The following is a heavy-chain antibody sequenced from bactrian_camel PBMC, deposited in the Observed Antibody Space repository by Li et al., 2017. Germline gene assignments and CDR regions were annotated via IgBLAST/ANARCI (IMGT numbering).Heavy chain of an antibody. D-gene: IGHD7*01. CDR3: AADLSLGTRTCMGLDWWRYDFNY. J-gene: IGHJ4*01. CDR2: VDSDGRT. Sequence: VQLVESGGGSVQAGESLRLSCTASTYHYSTKCMGWFRQAPGKAREGVASVDSDGRTDFADSVKGRFTLSQDYATNTLYLQMDSLKPQDTAMYYCAADLSLGTRTCMGLDWWRYDFNYWGQGT. V-gene: IGHV3S53*01. CDR1: TYHYSTKC.